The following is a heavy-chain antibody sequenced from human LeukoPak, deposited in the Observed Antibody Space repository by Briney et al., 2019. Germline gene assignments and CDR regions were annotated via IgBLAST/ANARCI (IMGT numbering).Heavy chain of an antibody. J-gene: IGHJ6*03. V-gene: IGHV4-34*01. D-gene: IGHD5-18*01. CDR1: GGSFSGYY. CDR2: INHSGST. CDR3: ARGQRLRYYYYMDV. Sequence: SETLSLTCAVYGGSFSGYYWSWIRRPPGKGLEWIGEINHSGSTNYNPSLKSRVTISVDTSKNQFSLKLSSVTAADTAVYYCARGQRLRYYYYMDVWGKGTTVTVSS.